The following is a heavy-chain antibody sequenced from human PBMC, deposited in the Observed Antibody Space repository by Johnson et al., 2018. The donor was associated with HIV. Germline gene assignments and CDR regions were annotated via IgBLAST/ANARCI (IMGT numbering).Heavy chain of an antibody. J-gene: IGHJ3*02. CDR1: GFTVSSNY. D-gene: IGHD5-24*01. Sequence: EVQLVESGGGLVQPGGSLRLSCAASGFTVSSNYMSWVRQAPGKGLEWVSVIYSGGSTYYADSVKGRFTISRDNSKNTLYGQMNRVRAEDTAMYDCARGGKGWLQHAFDIWGHGTMVTVSS. V-gene: IGHV3-66*02. CDR2: IYSGGST. CDR3: ARGGKGWLQHAFDI.